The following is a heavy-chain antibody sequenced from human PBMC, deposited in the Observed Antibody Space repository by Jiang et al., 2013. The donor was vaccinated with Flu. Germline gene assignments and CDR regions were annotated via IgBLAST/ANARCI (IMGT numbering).Heavy chain of an antibody. Sequence: PSETLSLTCTVSGGSVSSGSYYWSWIRQPPGKGLEWIGYIYYSGSTNYNPSLKSRVTISVDTSKNQFSLKLSSVTAADTAVYYCARDRHYDSSDSYYYGMDVWGQGTTVTVSS. CDR1: GGSVSSGSYY. V-gene: IGHV4-61*01. CDR2: IYYSGST. CDR3: ARDRHYDSSDSYYYGMDV. J-gene: IGHJ6*02. D-gene: IGHD3-22*01.